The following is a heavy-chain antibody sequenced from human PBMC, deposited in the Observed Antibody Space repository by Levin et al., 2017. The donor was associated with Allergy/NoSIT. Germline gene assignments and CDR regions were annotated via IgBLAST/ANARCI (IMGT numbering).Heavy chain of an antibody. CDR3: ARGGGYDSIDY. D-gene: IGHD5-12*01. CDR1: GFTFSSYD. J-gene: IGHJ4*02. V-gene: IGHV3-13*04. CDR2: IGTAGDT. Sequence: PGGSLRLSCAASGFTFSSYDMHWVRQATGKGLEWVSAIGTAGDTYYPGSVKGRFTISRENAKNSLYLQMNSLRAGDTAVYYCARGGGYDSIDYWGQGTLVTVSS.